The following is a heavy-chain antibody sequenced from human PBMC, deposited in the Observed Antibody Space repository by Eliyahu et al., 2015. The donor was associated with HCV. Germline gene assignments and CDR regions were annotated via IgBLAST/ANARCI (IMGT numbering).Heavy chain of an antibody. CDR3: ASKGITMVRGAKPHYYGMDV. CDR2: VIPIFGTA. J-gene: IGHJ6*02. V-gene: IGHV1-69*06. Sequence: QVQLVQSGAEVKKPGSSVKVSCKASGGTFSSYAISWVRQAPGQGLGWVGGVIPIFGTANYAQKFQGRVTITADKSTSTAYMELSSLRSEDTAVYYCASKGITMVRGAKPHYYGMDVWGQGTTVTVSS. CDR1: GGTFSSYA. D-gene: IGHD3-10*01.